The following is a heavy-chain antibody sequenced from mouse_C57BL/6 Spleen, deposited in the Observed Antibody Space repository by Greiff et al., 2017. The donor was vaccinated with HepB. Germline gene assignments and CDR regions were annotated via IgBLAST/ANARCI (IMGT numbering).Heavy chain of an antibody. V-gene: IGHV1-9*01. D-gene: IGHD1-1*01. CDR3: ARGEYYYCSSYLYYFDY. J-gene: IGHJ2*01. CDR2: ILPGSGST. Sequence: VKLQESGAELMKPGASVKLSCKATGYTFTGYWIEWVKQRPGHGLEWIGEILPGSGSTNYNEKFKGKATFTADTSSNTAYMQLSILTTEDSAIYYCARGEYYYCSSYLYYFDYWGQGTTLTVSS. CDR1: GYTFTGYW.